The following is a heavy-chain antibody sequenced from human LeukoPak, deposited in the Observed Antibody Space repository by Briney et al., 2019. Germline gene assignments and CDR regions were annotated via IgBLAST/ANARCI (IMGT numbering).Heavy chain of an antibody. D-gene: IGHD6-13*01. CDR1: GFTFSSNA. CDR3: AKSQFLYSSTLYYFDY. Sequence: GGSLRLSCAASGFTFSSNAMSWVRQAPGKGLEWVSAISGSGGSTYYADSVKGRFTISRDNSKNTLYLQMNSLRAEDTAVYYCAKSQFLYSSTLYYFDYWGQGTLVTVSS. J-gene: IGHJ4*02. V-gene: IGHV3-23*01. CDR2: ISGSGGST.